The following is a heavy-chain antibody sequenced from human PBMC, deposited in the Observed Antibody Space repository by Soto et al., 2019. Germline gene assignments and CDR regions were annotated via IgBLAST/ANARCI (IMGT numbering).Heavy chain of an antibody. D-gene: IGHD6-13*01. Sequence: PGGSLRLSCAASGFTVSADSMSWVRQAPGKGLEWVSYISSSGSPIYYADSVKGRFTISRDNAKNSLYLQMNSLRAEDTAVYYCARGGQQLHGMDVWGQGTTVTVSS. CDR3: ARGGQQLHGMDV. J-gene: IGHJ6*02. CDR1: GFTVSADS. V-gene: IGHV3-11*01. CDR2: ISSSGSPI.